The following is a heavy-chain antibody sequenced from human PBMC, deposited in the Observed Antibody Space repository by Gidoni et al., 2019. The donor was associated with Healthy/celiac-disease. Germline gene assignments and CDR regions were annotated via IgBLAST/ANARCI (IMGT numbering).Heavy chain of an antibody. J-gene: IGHJ6*02. Sequence: QVQLVQSGAEVKKTGASVKVSCKASGYTFTSYYMHWVRQAPGQGLEWMGIINPSGGSTSYAQKFQGRVTMTRDTSTSTVYMELSSLRSEDTAVYYCARDSNYDSSGYKSPSLYYYGMDVWGQGTTVTVSS. CDR1: GYTFTSYY. V-gene: IGHV1-46*01. D-gene: IGHD3-22*01. CDR3: ARDSNYDSSGYKSPSLYYYGMDV. CDR2: INPSGGST.